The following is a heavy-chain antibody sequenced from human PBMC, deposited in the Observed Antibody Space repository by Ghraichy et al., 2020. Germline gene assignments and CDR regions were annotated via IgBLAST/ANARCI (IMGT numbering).Heavy chain of an antibody. V-gene: IGHV3-23*01. CDR1: GFTFSSYA. J-gene: IGHJ4*02. CDR3: AKAIRELLGYCSGGSCYEPPQIDY. CDR2: ISGSGGST. D-gene: IGHD2-15*01. Sequence: LSLTCAASGFTFSSYAMSWVRQAPGKGLEWVSAISGSGGSTYYADSVKGRFTISRDNSKNTLYLQMNSLRAEDTAVYYCAKAIRELLGYCSGGSCYEPPQIDYWGQGTLVTVSS.